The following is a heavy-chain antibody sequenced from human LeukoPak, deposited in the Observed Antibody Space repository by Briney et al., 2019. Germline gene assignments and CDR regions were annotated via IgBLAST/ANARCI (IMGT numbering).Heavy chain of an antibody. CDR2: INPSGGST. D-gene: IGHD2-15*01. CDR1: GYTFTSYY. Sequence: ASVKVSCKASGYTFTSYYMHWVRQAPGQGPEWMGIINPSGGSTSYAQKFQGRVTMTRDTSTSTVCMELSSLRSEDTAVYYCATQGRRVYCSGGSCYGNWGQGTLVTVSS. J-gene: IGHJ4*02. CDR3: ATQGRRVYCSGGSCYGN. V-gene: IGHV1-46*01.